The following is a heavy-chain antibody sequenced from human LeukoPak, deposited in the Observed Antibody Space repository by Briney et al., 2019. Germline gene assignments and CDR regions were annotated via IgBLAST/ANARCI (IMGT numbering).Heavy chain of an antibody. D-gene: IGHD6-19*01. J-gene: IGHJ6*02. V-gene: IGHV4-34*01. Sequence: SETLSLTCAVYGGSFSGYYWSWIRQPPGKGLEWIGEINHSGSTNYNPSLKSRVTISVDTSKNQFSLKLSSVTAADTAVYYCARGVGSGWYPAYYYYGMDAWGQGTTVTVSS. CDR3: ARGVGSGWYPAYYYYGMDA. CDR2: INHSGST. CDR1: GGSFSGYY.